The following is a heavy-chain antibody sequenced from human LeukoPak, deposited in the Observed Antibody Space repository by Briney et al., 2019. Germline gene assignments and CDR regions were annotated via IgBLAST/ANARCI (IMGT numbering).Heavy chain of an antibody. CDR2: ISSSSSYI. CDR3: AKEYRGGSYYYYYYGMDV. Sequence: GGSLRPSCAASGFTFSSYSMNWVRQAPGKGLEWASSISSSSSYIYYADSVKGRFTVSRDNSKNTLYLQMNSLRAEDTAVYYCAKEYRGGSYYYYYYGMDVWGQGTTVTVSS. D-gene: IGHD1-26*01. J-gene: IGHJ6*02. V-gene: IGHV3-21*01. CDR1: GFTFSSYS.